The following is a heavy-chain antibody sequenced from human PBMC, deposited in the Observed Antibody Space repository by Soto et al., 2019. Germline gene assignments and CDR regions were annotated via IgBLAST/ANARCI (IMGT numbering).Heavy chain of an antibody. CDR2: IYYSENT. Sequence: TLSLTCTVSGGSISSSSNHWGWIRQPPGKGLEWIGNIYYSENTYYNPSLKSRVTISVDTSKNQFSLRLTSVTAADTAVYYCARHGTRGSSWHTFYYYGMDVWGQGTTVTVSS. CDR1: GGSISSSSNH. D-gene: IGHD6-13*01. CDR3: ARHGTRGSSWHTFYYYGMDV. V-gene: IGHV4-39*01. J-gene: IGHJ6*02.